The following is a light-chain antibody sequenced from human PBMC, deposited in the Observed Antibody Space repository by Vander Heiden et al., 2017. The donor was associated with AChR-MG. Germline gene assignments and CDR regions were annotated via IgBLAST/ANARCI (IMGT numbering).Light chain of an antibody. J-gene: IGLJ3*02. CDR2: DDK. Sequence: SYVLTPTSSVSVAPGQTASITCGGKRNGHIDGHWYRQRPGQAPMLVLFDDKDRSSGIPGRFSGTNTGTTATLTISRGEPGDEADYCCQVWDSDGDHPVFGGGTQLTVL. CDR1: RNGHID. CDR3: QVWDSDGDHPV. V-gene: IGLV3-21*02.